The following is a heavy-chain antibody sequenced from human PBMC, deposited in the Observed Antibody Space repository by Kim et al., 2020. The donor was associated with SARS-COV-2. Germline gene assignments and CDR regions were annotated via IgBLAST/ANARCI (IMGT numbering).Heavy chain of an antibody. CDR3: ARAGYYFGSGSLSF. V-gene: IGHV3-74*01. Sequence: ADSVKGRFTISRDNAKNTLYLQMSSLRAEDMAIYSCARAGYYFGSGSLSFWGQGTLVTVSS. J-gene: IGHJ4*02. D-gene: IGHD3-10*01.